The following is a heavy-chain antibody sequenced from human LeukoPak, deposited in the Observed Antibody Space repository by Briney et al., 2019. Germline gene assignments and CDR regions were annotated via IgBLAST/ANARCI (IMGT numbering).Heavy chain of an antibody. D-gene: IGHD4-17*01. CDR3: AKDAEGGSTVTTT. V-gene: IGHV3-21*01. Sequence: GGSLRLSCAASGFTFSSYSMNWVRQAPGKGLEWVSSISSSSSYIYYADSVKGRFTISRDNSKNTLYMQMNSLRAEDTAVYYCAKDAEGGSTVTTTWGQGTLVTVSS. CDR2: ISSSSSYI. J-gene: IGHJ5*02. CDR1: GFTFSSYS.